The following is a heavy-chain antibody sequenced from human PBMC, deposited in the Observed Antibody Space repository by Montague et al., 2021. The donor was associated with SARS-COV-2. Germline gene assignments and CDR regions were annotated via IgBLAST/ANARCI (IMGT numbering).Heavy chain of an antibody. Sequence: TLSLTCSVSGASISSANDYWTWIRQPAGKGLEWIGHISTSGSSSYNPSLKSRVTIILDTSKQQFSLELTSVTAADTAVYYCARVRAVPAAMRIFSLGRSYYGMDVWGQGTTVTVSS. J-gene: IGHJ6*02. V-gene: IGHV4-61*09. CDR3: ARVRAVPAAMRIFSLGRSYYGMDV. CDR1: GASISSANDY. CDR2: ISTSGSS. D-gene: IGHD2-2*01.